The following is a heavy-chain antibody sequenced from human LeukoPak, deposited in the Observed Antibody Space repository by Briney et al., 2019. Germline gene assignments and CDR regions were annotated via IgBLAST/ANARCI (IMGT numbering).Heavy chain of an antibody. CDR2: IYTSGST. Sequence: TLSLTCTVSGGSISSGSCYWSWIRQPAGTGLEWIGRIYTSGSTNYNPSLKSRVTISVDTYKNQFSLKLSSVTAADTAVYYCARSILTAYNCFDPWGQGTLVTVSS. CDR1: GGSISSGSCY. V-gene: IGHV4-61*02. J-gene: IGHJ5*02. D-gene: IGHD3-9*01. CDR3: ARSILTAYNCFDP.